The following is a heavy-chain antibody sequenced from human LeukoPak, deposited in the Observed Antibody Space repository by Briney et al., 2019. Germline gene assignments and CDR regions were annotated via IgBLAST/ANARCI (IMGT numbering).Heavy chain of an antibody. Sequence: GGSLRLSCVASGFTFSSYAMHWVRQAPGKGLEWVAVISYDGSNKYYADSVKGRFTISRDNSKNTLYLQMNSLRAEDTAVYYCARDKGYCSSTSCYSFKYWGQGTLVTVSS. CDR3: ARDKGYCSSTSCYSFKY. V-gene: IGHV3-30*04. J-gene: IGHJ4*02. D-gene: IGHD2-2*02. CDR2: ISYDGSNK. CDR1: GFTFSSYA.